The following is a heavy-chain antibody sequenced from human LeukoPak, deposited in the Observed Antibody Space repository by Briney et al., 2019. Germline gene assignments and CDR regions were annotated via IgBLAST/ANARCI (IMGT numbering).Heavy chain of an antibody. CDR2: IWYDGSKK. D-gene: IGHD2-8*02. Sequence: PGGSLRLSCAASGFTFSSYGIHWVRQAPGKGLEWVAVIWYDGSKKYYADSVKGRFTISRDNSKNTLYLQMNSLRAEDTAVYCCARDPGGHEGFDCWGQGTLVTVSS. V-gene: IGHV3-33*01. CDR1: GFTFSSYG. CDR3: ARDPGGHEGFDC. J-gene: IGHJ4*02.